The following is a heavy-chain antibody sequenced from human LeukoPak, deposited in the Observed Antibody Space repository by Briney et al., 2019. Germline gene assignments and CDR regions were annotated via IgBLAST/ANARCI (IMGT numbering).Heavy chain of an antibody. D-gene: IGHD3-3*01. J-gene: IGHJ4*02. CDR3: ARGFTGNYDFWSGYYTHFDY. CDR2: IWYDGSNK. V-gene: IGHV3-33*01. CDR1: GLTFSSYG. Sequence: GRSLRLSCAASGLTFSSYGMHWVRQAPGKGLEWVAVIWYDGSNKYYADSVKGRFTISRDNSKNTLYLQMNSLRAEDTAVYYCARGFTGNYDFWSGYYTHFDYWGQGTLVAVSS.